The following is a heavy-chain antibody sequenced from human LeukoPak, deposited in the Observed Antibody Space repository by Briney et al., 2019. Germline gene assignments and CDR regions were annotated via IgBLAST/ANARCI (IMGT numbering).Heavy chain of an antibody. Sequence: GGSLRLSCAASGFTFGSYGMHWVRQAPGKGLEWVAVIWYDGSNKYYADSVKGRFTISRDNSKNTLYLQMNSLRAEDTAVYYCAKLGMGSTDYFDYWGQGTLVTVSS. CDR1: GFTFGSYG. V-gene: IGHV3-33*06. J-gene: IGHJ4*02. D-gene: IGHD1-26*01. CDR3: AKLGMGSTDYFDY. CDR2: IWYDGSNK.